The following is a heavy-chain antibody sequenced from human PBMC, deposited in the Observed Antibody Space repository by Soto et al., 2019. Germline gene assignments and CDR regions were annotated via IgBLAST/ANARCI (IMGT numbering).Heavy chain of an antibody. D-gene: IGHD6-13*01. J-gene: IGHJ5*02. CDR1: GYTFTSYA. Sequence: ASVKVSCKASGYTFTSYAMHWVRQAPGQRLEWMGWINAGNGNTKYSQKFQGRVTITRDTSASTAYMELSSLRSEDTAVYYCARDYFPYSSSWYCFDPWGQGTLVTVSS. CDR3: ARDYFPYSSSWYCFDP. CDR2: INAGNGNT. V-gene: IGHV1-3*01.